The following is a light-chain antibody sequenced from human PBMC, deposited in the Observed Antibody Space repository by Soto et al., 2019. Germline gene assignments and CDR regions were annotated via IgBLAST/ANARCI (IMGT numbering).Light chain of an antibody. CDR1: QSVSSS. J-gene: IGKJ1*01. CDR3: QQYYNWPRT. Sequence: EIVMTQSPATLSLSQGERATLSCRASQSVSSSSLAWYQQKPGQAPKVLIYGASTRATGIPARFSGSGSGTEFTLTISSLQPEDFAVYYCQQYYNWPRTFGQGTKVDIK. V-gene: IGKV3-15*01. CDR2: GAS.